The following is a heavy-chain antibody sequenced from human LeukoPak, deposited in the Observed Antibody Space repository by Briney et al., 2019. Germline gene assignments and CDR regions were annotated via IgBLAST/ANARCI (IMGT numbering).Heavy chain of an antibody. CDR3: ATLTVRGVINI. J-gene: IGHJ4*02. CDR2: IQSKTDGGTT. Sequence: GGSLRLSCAASGFTFSNTWMNWVRQAPGKGLEWVGRIQSKTDGGTTEYAAPVKGRFTISRDDSKTTLYLQMNSLKTEDTAVYYCATLTVRGVINIWGQGTLVTASS. V-gene: IGHV3-15*01. D-gene: IGHD3-10*01. CDR1: GFTFSNTW.